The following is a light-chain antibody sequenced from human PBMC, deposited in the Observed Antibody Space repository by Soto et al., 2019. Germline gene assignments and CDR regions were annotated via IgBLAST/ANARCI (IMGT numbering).Light chain of an antibody. V-gene: IGKV1-27*01. CDR2: AAS. J-gene: IGKJ4*01. CDR1: QGIGVY. Sequence: DIQMTQSPSSLSASLGDRVTITCRASQGIGVYLAWFQQKPGKVPRLLIYAASALQSGVPSRFSGGGSGTDFTLTINSLQPEDVATYYCQKYNRAPLTFGGGTKVDIK. CDR3: QKYNRAPLT.